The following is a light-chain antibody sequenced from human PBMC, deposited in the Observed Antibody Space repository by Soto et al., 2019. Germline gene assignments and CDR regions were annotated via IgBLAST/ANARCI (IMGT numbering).Light chain of an antibody. Sequence: NFMLTQPHSVSESPGKTVTISCTGSSGSIASNYVQWYQQRPGSAPTTVIYEDNQRPSGVPDRFSGSIDSSSNSASLTISGLKTEDEADYYCQSYHSGNVVFGGGTQLTVL. CDR1: SGSIASNY. CDR2: EDN. CDR3: QSYHSGNVV. J-gene: IGLJ2*01. V-gene: IGLV6-57*02.